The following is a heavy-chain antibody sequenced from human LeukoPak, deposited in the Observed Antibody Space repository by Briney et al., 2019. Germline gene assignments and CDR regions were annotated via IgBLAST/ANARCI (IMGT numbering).Heavy chain of an antibody. J-gene: IGHJ4*02. V-gene: IGHV3-30*18. CDR1: GFTFSSYG. CDR3: AKDPYFDY. Sequence: GGSLRLSCEASGFTFSSYGMHRVRQAPGKGLEWVAVISYDGSNKYYADSVKGRFTISRDNSKNTLYLQMNSLRAEDTAVYYCAKDPYFDYWGQGTLVTVSS. CDR2: ISYDGSNK.